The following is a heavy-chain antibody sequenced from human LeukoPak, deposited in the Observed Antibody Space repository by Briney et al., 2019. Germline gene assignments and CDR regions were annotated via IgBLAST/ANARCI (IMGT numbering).Heavy chain of an antibody. CDR1: GGSISSGSYY. V-gene: IGHV4-61*01. CDR3: ARLYYYDSSGYSSNWFDP. Sequence: SETLSLTCSVSGGSISSGSYYWSWIRQPPGKGLEWIGYIYYSGSTNYNPTLKSRVTISGDTSKNQSSLKLSSVTAADTAVYYCARLYYYDSSGYSSNWFDPWGQGTLVTVSS. D-gene: IGHD3-22*01. CDR2: IYYSGST. J-gene: IGHJ5*02.